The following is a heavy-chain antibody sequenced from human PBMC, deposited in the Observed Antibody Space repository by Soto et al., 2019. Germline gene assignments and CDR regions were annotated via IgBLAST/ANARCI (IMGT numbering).Heavy chain of an antibody. D-gene: IGHD3-10*01. CDR2: IYYSGST. CDR3: ARDLRFRGFYGMDV. J-gene: IGHJ6*02. Sequence: QVQLQESGPGLVKPSQTLSLTCTVSGGSISSGGYYWSWIRQHPGKGLEWIGYIYYSGSTYYNPSLKRRVTISVDTSKNQSSLKLSSVTSADTAVYYCARDLRFRGFYGMDVWGQGTTVTVSS. V-gene: IGHV4-31*03. CDR1: GGSISSGGYY.